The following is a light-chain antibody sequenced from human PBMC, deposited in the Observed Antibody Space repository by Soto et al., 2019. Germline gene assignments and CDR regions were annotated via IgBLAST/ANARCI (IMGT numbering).Light chain of an antibody. CDR3: QRYNNWPPWT. Sequence: EIVMTQSPATLSVSPGERATLSCRASQSVSSNLAWYQQKPGQAPRLLIYGAYTSATGIPARFSGSRSGTEFTLTISSLQSEDFAVYYCQRYNNWPPWTFGPGPKVDIK. CDR2: GAY. V-gene: IGKV3-15*01. J-gene: IGKJ3*01. CDR1: QSVSSN.